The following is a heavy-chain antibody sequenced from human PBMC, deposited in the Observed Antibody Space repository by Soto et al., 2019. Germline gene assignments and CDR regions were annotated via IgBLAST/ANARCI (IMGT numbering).Heavy chain of an antibody. Sequence: ASVKVSCKASGGTFSSYAINWVRQARGQGLEWMGGIIPIFGTANYAQKFQGRVTITADESTSTAYMELSSLRSEDTAVYYCAAKAVAVIITRSSYYYGMDVWGQGTTVTV. CDR3: AAKAVAVIITRSSYYYGMDV. CDR2: IIPIFGTA. J-gene: IGHJ6*02. CDR1: GGTFSSYA. V-gene: IGHV1-69*13. D-gene: IGHD6-19*01.